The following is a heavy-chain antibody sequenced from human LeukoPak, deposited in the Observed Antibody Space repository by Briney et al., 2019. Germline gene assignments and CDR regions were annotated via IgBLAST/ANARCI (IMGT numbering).Heavy chain of an antibody. J-gene: IGHJ5*02. CDR1: GGSISSSVYY. Sequence: KTSETLSLTCAVSGGSISSSVYYWRWIRQRPGKGLEWIGSIYYTGNTYYNPSLKSRVTIFVDTSKNQFSLELTSVTAADTAVYYCARRYCTNGVCSALYNWFDPWGQGTLATVSS. CDR2: IYYTGNT. CDR3: ARRYCTNGVCSALYNWFDP. D-gene: IGHD2-8*01. V-gene: IGHV4-39*01.